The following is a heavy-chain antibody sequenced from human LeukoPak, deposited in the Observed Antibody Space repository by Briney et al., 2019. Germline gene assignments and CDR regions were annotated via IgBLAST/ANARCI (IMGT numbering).Heavy chain of an antibody. CDR1: GFSFSNYA. CDR2: ISGSGTNT. Sequence: PGRSLRLSCAASGFSFSNYAIHWVRQPPGKGLEWVSSISGSGTNTYYADSVEGRFTISRDNSKNTLYLQMYSLRGEDTAIYYCAKGFAKDSDSWPWGQGTLVTVSS. D-gene: IGHD3-22*01. J-gene: IGHJ5*02. V-gene: IGHV3-23*01. CDR3: AKGFAKDSDSWP.